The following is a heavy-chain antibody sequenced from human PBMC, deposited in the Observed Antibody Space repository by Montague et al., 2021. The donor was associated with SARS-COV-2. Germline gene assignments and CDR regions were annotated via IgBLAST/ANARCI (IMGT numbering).Heavy chain of an antibody. J-gene: IGHJ6*03. CDR2: IYYSGSS. V-gene: IGHV4-39*01. Sequence: SETLSLTCSVSGDSVSHSSFYWGWIRQPPGKGLEWIGRIYYSGSSSYNPSLKSRVTISIDTSKNQFSLELSSVTAADTAVYYCARHTVFCTSTSRFQEPPLYCYMDVWGKGTTVTVSS. CDR1: GDSVSHSSFY. CDR3: ARHTVFCTSTSRFQEPPLYCYMDV. D-gene: IGHD2-2*01.